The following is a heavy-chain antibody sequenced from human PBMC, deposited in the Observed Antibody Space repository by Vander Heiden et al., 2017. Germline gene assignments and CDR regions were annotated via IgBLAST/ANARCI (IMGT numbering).Heavy chain of an antibody. Sequence: EVQLVESGGGLVQPGGSLGLSCAVSGFTFSDHYMDWVRQAPGKGLELVGRSRNKAYSYTTAYPASVKSRFTISRDDSKNSLYLQMNSLKTEDTAVYYCASIANGIYYWDYWGQGTLVTVS. CDR1: GFTFSDHY. J-gene: IGHJ4*02. CDR2: SRNKAYSYTT. V-gene: IGHV3-72*01. CDR3: ASIANGIYYWDY. D-gene: IGHD3-3*02.